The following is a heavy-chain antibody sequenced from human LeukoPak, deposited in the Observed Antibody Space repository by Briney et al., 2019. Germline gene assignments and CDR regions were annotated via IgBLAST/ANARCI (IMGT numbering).Heavy chain of an antibody. V-gene: IGHV4-34*01. CDR3: ASLIGYCTNGVCRPPFDP. CDR2: INHSGNT. D-gene: IGHD2-8*01. Sequence: PSETLSLTCAVYGGSFGDYYRSWIRQPPGKGLEWIGEINHSGNTNYNPYIKRGGTILADSSKTQFFLKMKSVTAADTVVYYCASLIGYCTNGVCRPPFDPWGQGTRVAASS. CDR1: GGSFGDYY. J-gene: IGHJ5*02.